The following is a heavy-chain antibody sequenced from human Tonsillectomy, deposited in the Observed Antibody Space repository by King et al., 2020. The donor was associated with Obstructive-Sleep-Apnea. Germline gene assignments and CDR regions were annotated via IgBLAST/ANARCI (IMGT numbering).Heavy chain of an antibody. J-gene: IGHJ5*02. CDR1: GGSISSHY. CDR2: IYYSGST. D-gene: IGHD3-10*01. Sequence: QLQESGPGLVKPSETLSLTCTVSGGSISSHYWSWVRQPPGKGLEWIGKIYYSGSTNNNPSLKSRVTLSVDTSKSQISLKLSSVTAADTAVYYCARLLWFGELHWFDPWGQGTLVTVSS. V-gene: IGHV4-59*08. CDR3: ARLLWFGELHWFDP.